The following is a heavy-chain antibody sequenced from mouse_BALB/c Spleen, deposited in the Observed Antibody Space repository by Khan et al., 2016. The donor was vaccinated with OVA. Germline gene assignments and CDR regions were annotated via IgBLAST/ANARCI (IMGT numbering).Heavy chain of an antibody. CDR1: GFSLSNYG. D-gene: IGHD1-3*01. CDR2: IWAGGST. Sequence: QVQLKESGPGLVAPSQTLSITCTVSGFSLSNYGVHWVRQPPGKGLEWLGVIWAGGSTNHNSALMSRLSISKDDSKSQVFLKMNSLQTDDTAMYYWARAFYNGAWFAYWGQGTLVTDSA. CDR3: ARAFYNGAWFAY. V-gene: IGHV2-9*02. J-gene: IGHJ3*01.